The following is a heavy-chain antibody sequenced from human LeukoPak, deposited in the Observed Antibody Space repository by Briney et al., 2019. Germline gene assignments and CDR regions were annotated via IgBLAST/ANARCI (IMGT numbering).Heavy chain of an antibody. D-gene: IGHD5-12*01. CDR2: IYPGDSDT. J-gene: IGHJ4*02. CDR1: GYSFTSYW. CDR3: ARQITDQSSGYDSIDY. V-gene: IGHV5-51*01. Sequence: GESLKISCKGSGYSFTSYWIGWLRQMPGKGLEWMGIIYPGDSDTRYSPSFEGQVTISADKSITTAYLQWSSLKASDTAMYYCARQITDQSSGYDSIDYWGQGTLVTVSS.